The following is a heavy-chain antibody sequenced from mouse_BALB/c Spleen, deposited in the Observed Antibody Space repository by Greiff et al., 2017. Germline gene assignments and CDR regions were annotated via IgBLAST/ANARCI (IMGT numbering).Heavy chain of an antibody. Sequence: VQLKESGPELVKPGASVKMSCKASGYTFTSYVMHWVKQKPGQGLEWIGYINPYNDGTKYNEKFKGKATLTSDKSSSTAYMELSSLTSEDSAVYYCARRGSTMITTGDWYFDVWGAGTTVTVSS. CDR3: ARRGSTMITTGDWYFDV. CDR2: INPYNDGT. CDR1: GYTFTSYV. V-gene: IGHV1-14*01. J-gene: IGHJ1*01. D-gene: IGHD2-4*01.